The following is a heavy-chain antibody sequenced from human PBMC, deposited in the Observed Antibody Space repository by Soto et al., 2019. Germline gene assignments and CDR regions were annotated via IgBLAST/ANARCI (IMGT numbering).Heavy chain of an antibody. D-gene: IGHD3-22*01. V-gene: IGHV4-59*11. J-gene: IGHJ3*02. CDR3: ARGNFYDSSGHYPAFDI. Sequence: SETLSLTCTVSGGSITTHYWSWIRQPPGKGLEWIGYIYFSGSTNYNPSLKSRVSVSVDTSKNQFSLRLSSLTAADTAIYYCARGNFYDSSGHYPAFDIWGQGTLVTV. CDR2: IYFSGST. CDR1: GGSITTHY.